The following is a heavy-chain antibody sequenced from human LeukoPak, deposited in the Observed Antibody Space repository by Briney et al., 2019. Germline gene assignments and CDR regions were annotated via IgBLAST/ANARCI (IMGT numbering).Heavy chain of an antibody. Sequence: PGGSLRLSCAASGFTYSSYAMSWVRQAPGKGLEWVSAISVSGGSTYYADSVRGRFSISRDNSKNTLYLRMNSLRAEETAVYYCAKERARGGDCLDYWGQGTLVTVSS. CDR3: AKERARGGDCLDY. J-gene: IGHJ4*02. CDR1: GFTYSSYA. V-gene: IGHV3-23*01. CDR2: ISVSGGST. D-gene: IGHD2-21*02.